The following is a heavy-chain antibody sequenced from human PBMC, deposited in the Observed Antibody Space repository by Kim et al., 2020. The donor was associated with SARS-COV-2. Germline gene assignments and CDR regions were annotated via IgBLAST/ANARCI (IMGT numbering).Heavy chain of an antibody. J-gene: IGHJ5*02. Sequence: ASVKVSCKASGYTFTSYGISWVRQAPGQGLEWMGWISAYNGNTNYAQKLQGRVTMTTDTSTSTAYMELRSLRSDDTAVYYCARLIGAPTHNWFDPWGQGTLVTVSS. CDR1: GYTFTSYG. V-gene: IGHV1-18*04. CDR3: ARLIGAPTHNWFDP. D-gene: IGHD1-26*01. CDR2: ISAYNGNT.